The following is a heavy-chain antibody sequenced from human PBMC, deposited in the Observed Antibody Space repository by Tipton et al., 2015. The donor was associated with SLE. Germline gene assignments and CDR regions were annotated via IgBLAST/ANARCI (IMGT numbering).Heavy chain of an antibody. CDR2: IYHSGST. J-gene: IGHJ3*02. CDR3: ARDLLSWDAFDI. V-gene: IGHV4-38-2*02. CDR1: GYSISSGYY. Sequence: TLSLTCTVSGYSISSGYYWGWIRQPPGKGLEWIGSIYHSGSTYYNPSLKSRVTISVDTSKNQFSLKLSSVTAADTAVYYCARDLLSWDAFDIWGQGTMVTVSS. D-gene: IGHD2/OR15-2a*01.